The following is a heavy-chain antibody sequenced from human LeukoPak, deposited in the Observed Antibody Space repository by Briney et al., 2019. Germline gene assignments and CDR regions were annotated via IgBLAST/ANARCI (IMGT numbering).Heavy chain of an antibody. Sequence: SETLSLTCTVSGGSISSYYWSWIRQPPGKGLEWIGYIYDSGSTNYNPSLKSRVTMSVDTSKNQFSLKLSSVTAADTAVYYCARFYGSGTYSPRGDYYYYMDVWGKGTTVTISS. D-gene: IGHD3-10*01. CDR3: ARFYGSGTYSPRGDYYYYMDV. CDR1: GGSISSYY. CDR2: IYDSGST. J-gene: IGHJ6*03. V-gene: IGHV4-59*12.